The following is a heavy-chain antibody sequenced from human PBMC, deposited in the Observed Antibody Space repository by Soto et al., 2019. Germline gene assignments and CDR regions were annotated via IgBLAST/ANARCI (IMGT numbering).Heavy chain of an antibody. CDR1: GFTFSTYG. D-gene: IGHD1-26*01. CDR3: TRGGFPYFDC. CDR2: MSDDGINK. V-gene: IGHV3-30*03. J-gene: IGHJ4*02. Sequence: VHLVESGGGVVQPGRSLRLSCAGSGFTFSTYGMHWVRQAPGKGLEWVAAMSDDGINKHYTGSVLGRFTISRDNSKNTLYLQMDSLRNEDAAVYYCTRGGFPYFDCWGPGTLVTVSS.